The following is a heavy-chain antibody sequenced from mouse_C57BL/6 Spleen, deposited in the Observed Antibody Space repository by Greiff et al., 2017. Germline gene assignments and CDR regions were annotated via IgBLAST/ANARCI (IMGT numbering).Heavy chain of an antibody. CDR1: GYTFTSYW. V-gene: IGHV1-50*01. CDR2: IDPSDSYT. D-gene: IGHD4-1*01. CDR3: ARPLLGYAMDY. Sequence: QVQLKQPGAELVKPGASVKLSCKASGYTFTSYWMQWVKQRPGQGLEWIGEIDPSDSYTNYNQKFKGKATLTVDTSSSTAYMLLSSLSSEDSAVYYCARPLLGYAMDYWGQGTSVTVSS. J-gene: IGHJ4*01.